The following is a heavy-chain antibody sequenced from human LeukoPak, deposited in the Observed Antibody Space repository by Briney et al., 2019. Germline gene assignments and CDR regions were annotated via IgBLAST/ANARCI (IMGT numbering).Heavy chain of an antibody. V-gene: IGHV3-74*03. J-gene: IGHJ1*01. CDR3: TRDLTVATIRTPLQH. D-gene: IGHD5-12*01. Sequence: PGGSLRLSCAASGFTFSRYWMHWVRQAPGKGLMWVSRISPDGSTTLYADSVKGRFTISRDKSNNTVHLQMNSLRAEDTAVYYCTRDLTVATIRTPLQHWGQGTLVTVSS. CDR1: GFTFSRYW. CDR2: ISPDGSTT.